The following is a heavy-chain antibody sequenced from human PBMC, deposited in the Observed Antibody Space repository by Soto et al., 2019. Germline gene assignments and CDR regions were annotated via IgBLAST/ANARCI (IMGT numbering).Heavy chain of an antibody. CDR3: AKGRGGSGSITPRVEF. CDR2: ISGGGDTT. Sequence: EVQLLESGGGLVQPGGSLRLSCAASGFTFNNYAMTWVRQAPGKGLELVSAISGGGDTTSYADSVKGRFTVSRDGSKNTLYLQMSSLRAEDTALYYCAKGRGGSGSITPRVEFWGQGTLVTVSS. V-gene: IGHV3-23*01. D-gene: IGHD3-10*01. J-gene: IGHJ1*01. CDR1: GFTFNNYA.